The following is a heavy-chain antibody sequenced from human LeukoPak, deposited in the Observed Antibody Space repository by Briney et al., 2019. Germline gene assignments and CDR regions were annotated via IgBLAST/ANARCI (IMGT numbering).Heavy chain of an antibody. CDR2: IIPIFGTA. J-gene: IGHJ6*02. Sequence: SVKVSCKASGYTFSNYGISWVRQAPGQGLEWMGGIIPIFGTANYAQKFQGRVTITADESTSTAYMELSSLRSEDTAVYYCARVQVAARGPYYYGMDVWGQGTTVTVSS. V-gene: IGHV1-69*13. CDR1: GYTFSNYG. CDR3: ARVQVAARGPYYYGMDV. D-gene: IGHD6-6*01.